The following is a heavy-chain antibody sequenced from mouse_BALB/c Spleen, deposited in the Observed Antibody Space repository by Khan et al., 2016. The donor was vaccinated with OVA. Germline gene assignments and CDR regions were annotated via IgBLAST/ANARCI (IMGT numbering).Heavy chain of an antibody. D-gene: IGHD2-12*01. CDR1: GFSLTSYG. CDR3: ARSAI. V-gene: IGHV2-9*02. J-gene: IGHJ2*01. CDR2: IWDCGST. Sequence: VQLQESGPGLVAPSQSLSITCTVSGFSLTSYGVHWVGQPPGKGLEWLGVIWDCGSTNYNSALMYTLSISNDNSNSQVLLKMNSLQTDDTAMYYCARSAIWGQGTTLTVSS.